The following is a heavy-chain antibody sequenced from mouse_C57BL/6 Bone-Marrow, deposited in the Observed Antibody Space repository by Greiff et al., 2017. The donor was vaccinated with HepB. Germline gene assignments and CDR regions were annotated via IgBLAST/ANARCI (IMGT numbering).Heavy chain of an antibody. CDR1: GYTFTSYW. D-gene: IGHD2-12*01. CDR3: ARYDPLFDY. J-gene: IGHJ2*01. Sequence: VQLKQSGAELVMPGASVKLSCKASGYTFTSYWMHWVKQRPGQGLEWIGEIDPSDSYTNYNQKFKGKSTLTVDKSSSTAYMQLSSLTSEDSAVYYCARYDPLFDYWGQGTTLTVSS. CDR2: IDPSDSYT. V-gene: IGHV1-69*01.